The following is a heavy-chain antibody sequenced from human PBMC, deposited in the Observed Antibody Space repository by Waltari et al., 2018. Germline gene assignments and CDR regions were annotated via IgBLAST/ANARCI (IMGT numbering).Heavy chain of an antibody. CDR3: ARDRGRGLYLDS. Sequence: QVQLQESGPGLVKPSGTLSLTCPVSGDSVSSAYWWNWVRQPPGKGLEWIGQIHGSGKTPYNPSLESRVTVSMEASNNQFTLKVTSATAADTAVYYCARDRGRGLYLDSWGQGTQVTVSP. J-gene: IGHJ4*02. CDR1: GDSVSSAYW. D-gene: IGHD2-15*01. CDR2: IHGSGKT. V-gene: IGHV4-4*02.